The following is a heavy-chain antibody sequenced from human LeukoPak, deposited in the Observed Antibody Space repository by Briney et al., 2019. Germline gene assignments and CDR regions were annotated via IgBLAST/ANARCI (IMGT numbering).Heavy chain of an antibody. CDR1: GVTFSDYG. CDR3: AREFYCSGGTCSFDP. Sequence: PRGCLRLSCAAPGVTFSDYGMSWVCPSPRKGLGWVSGINWNGYSTTYADSVKGRFTISRDNTKYSLYLQMNSLRTEDTALYYCAREFYCSGGTCSFDPWGQGTLVTVSS. D-gene: IGHD2-15*01. J-gene: IGHJ5*02. CDR2: INWNGYST. V-gene: IGHV3-20*04.